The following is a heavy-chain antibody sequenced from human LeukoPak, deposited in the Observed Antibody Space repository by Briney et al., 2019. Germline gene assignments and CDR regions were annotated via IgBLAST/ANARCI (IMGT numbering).Heavy chain of an antibody. D-gene: IGHD3-22*01. CDR2: INWNGGST. CDR1: GFTFDDYG. V-gene: IGHV3-20*04. J-gene: IGHJ4*02. CDR3: ARYGNYYDSSGYYYVDY. Sequence: GGSLRLSCAASGFTFDDYGMSWVRQAPGKGLEWVSGINWNGGSTCYADSVKRRFTISRDNAKHSLYLQMNSLRAEDTALYYCARYGNYYDSSGYYYVDYWGQGTLVTVSS.